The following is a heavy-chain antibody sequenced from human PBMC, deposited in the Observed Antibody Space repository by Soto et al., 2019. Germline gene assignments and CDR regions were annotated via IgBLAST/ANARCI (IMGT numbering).Heavy chain of an antibody. D-gene: IGHD2-21*02. Sequence: EVQLLESGGGLVQPGGSLRLSCAASGFTFSSYAMSWVRQAPGKGLEWVSSITDSGGSAYYADSVKGRFTISRDSSKNTLYLQMNGLRAEYTAVFYCAKVRNSGNCYHVDYWGQGTLVTVSS. CDR1: GFTFSSYA. J-gene: IGHJ4*02. V-gene: IGHV3-23*01. CDR3: AKVRNSGNCYHVDY. CDR2: ITDSGGSA.